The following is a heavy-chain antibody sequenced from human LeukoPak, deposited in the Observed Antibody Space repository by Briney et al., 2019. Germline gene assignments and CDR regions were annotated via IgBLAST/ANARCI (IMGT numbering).Heavy chain of an antibody. J-gene: IGHJ5*02. CDR1: GGSISSYY. D-gene: IGHD6-13*01. CDR2: IYYSWST. V-gene: IGHV4-59*01. CDR3: ARVRAAAGLRWFDP. Sequence: PSETLSLTCTVSGGSISSYYWSWIRQPPGKGLEWIGYIYYSWSTNYNPSLKSRVTISVDTSKNQFSLKLSSVTAADTAVYYCARVRAAAGLRWFDPWGQGTLVTVSS.